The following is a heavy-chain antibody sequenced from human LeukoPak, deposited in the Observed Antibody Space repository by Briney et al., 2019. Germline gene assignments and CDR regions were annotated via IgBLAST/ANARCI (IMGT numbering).Heavy chain of an antibody. J-gene: IGHJ4*02. Sequence: GESLKISRNGSGYIFTDYWIGWVRPMPGEGLEYMGIISPGDSDTRYSPSFQGQVTISADKSITTAYLQWTSLKASDTAMYYCARYWHCRGGRCHTFDSWGQGTLVTVSS. CDR2: ISPGDSDT. CDR1: GYIFTDYW. D-gene: IGHD2-15*01. CDR3: ARYWHCRGGRCHTFDS. V-gene: IGHV5-51*01.